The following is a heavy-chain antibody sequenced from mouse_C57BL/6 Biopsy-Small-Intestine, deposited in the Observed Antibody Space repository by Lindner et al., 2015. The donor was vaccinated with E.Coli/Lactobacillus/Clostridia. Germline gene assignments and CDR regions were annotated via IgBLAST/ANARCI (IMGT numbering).Heavy chain of an antibody. CDR3: TRGTRDY. V-gene: IGHV1-54*01. J-gene: IGHJ2*01. D-gene: IGHD3-3*01. Sequence: VQLQESGAELVRPGTSVKVSCKASGYAFTYYLIEWIKQRPGQGLEWIGLIFPGSGDIKYNEKFKDKATLTADKSSSTAYMQLSSLTSEDSAVYFCTRGTRDYWGQGTTLTVSS. CDR2: IFPGSGDI. CDR1: GYAFTYYL.